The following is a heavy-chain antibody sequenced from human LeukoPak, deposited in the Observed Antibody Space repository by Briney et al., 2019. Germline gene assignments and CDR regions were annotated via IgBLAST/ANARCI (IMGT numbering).Heavy chain of an antibody. D-gene: IGHD6-13*01. Sequence: PGGSLRLSCAASGFTFSNYWMNWVRQAPGKGLVWVSRISSDGSSTTYADSVKGRFTISRDNAKNTLYLQMNSLRAEDTGVYYCATDSSPDYWGQGTLVTVSS. CDR2: ISSDGSST. CDR1: GFTFSNYW. CDR3: ATDSSPDY. V-gene: IGHV3-74*01. J-gene: IGHJ4*02.